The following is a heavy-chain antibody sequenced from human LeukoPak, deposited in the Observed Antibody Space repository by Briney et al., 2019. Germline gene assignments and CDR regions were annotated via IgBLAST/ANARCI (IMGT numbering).Heavy chain of an antibody. V-gene: IGHV4-59*12. Sequence: PSETLSLTCTVSGGSITGSYWSWIRQPPGKGLEWIGYIYHSGSTYYNLSLKSRVTISVDRSKNQFSLKLSSVTAADTAVYYCARVGAARYCSGGSCYWFDPWGQGTLVTVSS. D-gene: IGHD2-15*01. CDR1: GGSITGSY. J-gene: IGHJ5*02. CDR2: IYHSGST. CDR3: ARVGAARYCSGGSCYWFDP.